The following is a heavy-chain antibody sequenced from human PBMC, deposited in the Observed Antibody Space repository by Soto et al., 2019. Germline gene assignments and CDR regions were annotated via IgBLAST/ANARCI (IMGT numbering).Heavy chain of an antibody. CDR3: ARDPPGSGSYNDY. Sequence: QVQLVESGGGVVQPGRSLRLSCAASGFTFSSYGMHWVRQAPGKGLEWVAVIWYDGSNKYYADSVKGRFTISRDNSKNTLYLQMNSLRAEDTAVYYCARDPPGSGSYNDYWGQGTLVTVSS. D-gene: IGHD3-10*01. J-gene: IGHJ4*02. CDR2: IWYDGSNK. CDR1: GFTFSSYG. V-gene: IGHV3-33*01.